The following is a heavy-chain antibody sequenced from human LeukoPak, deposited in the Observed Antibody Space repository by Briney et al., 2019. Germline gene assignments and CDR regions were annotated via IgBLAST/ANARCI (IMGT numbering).Heavy chain of an antibody. Sequence: GGSLRLSCAASGFTFSSYAMGWVRRAPGKGLEWVSAISGSGGSTYYADSVKGRFTISRDNSKNTLYLQMNSLRAEDTAVYYCAIDLGPPSRSYYHLPYYYYGMDVWGQGTTVTVSS. D-gene: IGHD3-10*01. CDR3: AIDLGPPSRSYYHLPYYYYGMDV. V-gene: IGHV3-23*01. CDR2: ISGSGGST. J-gene: IGHJ6*02. CDR1: GFTFSSYA.